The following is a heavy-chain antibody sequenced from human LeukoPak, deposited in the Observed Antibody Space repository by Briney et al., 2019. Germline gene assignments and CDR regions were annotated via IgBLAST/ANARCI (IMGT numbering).Heavy chain of an antibody. V-gene: IGHV4-34*12. D-gene: IGHD1-1*01. Sequence: SETLSLTCAAYGGSFSGYYWSWIRQPPGKGLEWIGEIVHSGNTKYNPSLKSRVTISVDTSKNQFSLNLTSVTAADTAVYYCARFGSSTWYKGASDIWGQGTMVTVAS. J-gene: IGHJ3*02. CDR3: ARFGSSTWYKGASDI. CDR2: IVHSGNT. CDR1: GGSFSGYY.